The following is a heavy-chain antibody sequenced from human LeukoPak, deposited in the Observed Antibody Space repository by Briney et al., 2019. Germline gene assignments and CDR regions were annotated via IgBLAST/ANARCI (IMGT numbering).Heavy chain of an antibody. D-gene: IGHD3-10*02. CDR3: AELGITMIGGV. CDR2: IKNSSSYI. Sequence: PGGSLKLSCAASGFTFSSYCMNWVRQAPGKGLEWVSSIKNSSSYIYYADSVKGRFTISRDNAKNSLYLEMNSLRAEDTAVYYCAELGITMIGGVWGKGTTVTISS. V-gene: IGHV3-21*01. CDR1: GFTFSSYC. J-gene: IGHJ6*04.